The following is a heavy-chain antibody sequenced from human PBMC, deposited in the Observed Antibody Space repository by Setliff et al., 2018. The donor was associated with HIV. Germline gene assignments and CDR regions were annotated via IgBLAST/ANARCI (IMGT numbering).Heavy chain of an antibody. V-gene: IGHV1-2*02. CDR1: GYTFTGHF. CDR3: ARGPPFAY. CDR2: IDPNTGDT. Sequence: ASVKVSCKTSGYTFTGHFLHWVRQAPGQGLEWMGYIDPNTGDTNYAQKFQGRVTFSTDTSRHQFSLKLTSVTADDTAIYYCARGPPFAYWGQGLLVTVSS. J-gene: IGHJ4*02.